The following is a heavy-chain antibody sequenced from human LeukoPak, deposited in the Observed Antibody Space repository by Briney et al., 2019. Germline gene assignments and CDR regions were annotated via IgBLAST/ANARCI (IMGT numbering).Heavy chain of an antibody. V-gene: IGHV3-7*04. CDR2: IHPEGNEK. CDR3: ARGDAFSGDH. J-gene: IGHJ4*02. CDR1: GLSFTNFW. Sequence: GGSLRLSCAVSGLSFTNFWMSWVRQAPGRGLEGVANIHPEGNEKYHVESVKGRFTISRDNTKNLLFLQMNGLRVEDTAVYYCARGDAFSGDHWGQGTLVTVSS.